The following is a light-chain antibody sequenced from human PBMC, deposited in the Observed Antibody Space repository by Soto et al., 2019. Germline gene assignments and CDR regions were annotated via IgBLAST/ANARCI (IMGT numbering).Light chain of an antibody. V-gene: IGKV3-20*01. Sequence: EIVLTQSPGTLSLSPGERATLSCRASQSVSSSYLAWYQQKPGQAPRLLIYGASSRATGIPDRFSGSGYGTYYTLPIIRLEHDDFSVYYCQQYYRSPLVTFGQGTRLEIK. CDR1: QSVSSSY. J-gene: IGKJ5*01. CDR2: GAS. CDR3: QQYYRSPLVT.